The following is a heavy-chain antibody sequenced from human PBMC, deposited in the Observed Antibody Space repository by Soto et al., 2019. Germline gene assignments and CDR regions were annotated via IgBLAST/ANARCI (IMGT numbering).Heavy chain of an antibody. J-gene: IGHJ4*02. D-gene: IGHD2-15*01. V-gene: IGHV1-58*02. CDR2: IVVGSGHT. CDR3: AADSRYCSGGNCEDY. Sequence: QMQLVQSGPEVKKPGTSVKVSCKASGFTFTSSAMQWVRQARGQRLEWIGWIVVGSGHTNYAQKFQERVTITRDMSXXKAYMELSSLRSEDTAVYYCAADSRYCSGGNCEDYWGQGTLVTVSS. CDR1: GFTFTSSA.